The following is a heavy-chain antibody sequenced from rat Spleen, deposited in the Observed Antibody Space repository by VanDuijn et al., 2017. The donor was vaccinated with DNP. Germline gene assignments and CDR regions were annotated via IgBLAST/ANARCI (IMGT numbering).Heavy chain of an antibody. J-gene: IGHJ2*01. CDR1: GFIFNNYG. CDR2: INIGSGDT. D-gene: IGHD5-1*01. V-gene: IGHV5S13*01. Sequence: EVQLVESDGGLVQPGRSLKLSCAASGFIFNNYGMAWVRQTPTKGLEWVASINIGSGDTYYRDSVRGRFTISRDNAKSTLYLQMDSLRSEDTATYYCARIGAVTGTFDYWGQGVMVTVSS. CDR3: ARIGAVTGTFDY.